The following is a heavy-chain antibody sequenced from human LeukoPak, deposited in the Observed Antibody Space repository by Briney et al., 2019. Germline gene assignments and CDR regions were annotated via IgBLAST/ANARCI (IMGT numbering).Heavy chain of an antibody. CDR1: GFTFSSYG. CDR2: IKQDGSEK. CDR3: ARDDYDSSGYFSPAANY. J-gene: IGHJ4*02. D-gene: IGHD3-22*01. V-gene: IGHV3-7*01. Sequence: GGSLRLSCAASGFTFSSYGMHWVRQAPGKGLEWVANIKQDGSEKYYVDSVKGRFTISRDNAKNSLYLQMNSLRAEDTAVYYCARDDYDSSGYFSPAANYWGQGTLVTVSS.